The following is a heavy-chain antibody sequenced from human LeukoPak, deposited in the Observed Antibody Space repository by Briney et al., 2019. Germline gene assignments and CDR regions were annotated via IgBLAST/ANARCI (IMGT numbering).Heavy chain of an antibody. J-gene: IGHJ4*02. V-gene: IGHV3-48*01. CDR2: ISSRSRTI. CDR3: ARDTYYYDSSGYYLMGGFDY. D-gene: IGHD3-22*01. CDR1: GFTFSNYS. Sequence: GGSLRLSCAASGFTFSNYSMNWVRQAPGKGLEWVSYISSRSRTIYYADSVKGRFTISRDNAKNSLYLQMNSLRAEDTAVYYCARDTYYYDSSGYYLMGGFDYWGQGTLVTVSS.